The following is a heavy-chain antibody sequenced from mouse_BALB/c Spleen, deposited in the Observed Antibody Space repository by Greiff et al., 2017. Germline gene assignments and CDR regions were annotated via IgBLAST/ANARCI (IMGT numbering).Heavy chain of an antibody. D-gene: IGHD3-3*01. J-gene: IGHJ2*01. CDR2: INPSTGYT. V-gene: IGHV1-7*01. Sequence: VQLQQSGAELAKPGASVKMSCKASGYTFTSYWMHWVKQRPGQGLEWIGYINPSTGYTEYNQKFKDKATLTVDKSSSTAYMQLSSPTSEDSAVYYCTRGPGDYWGQGTTLTVSS. CDR3: TRGPGDY. CDR1: GYTFTSYW.